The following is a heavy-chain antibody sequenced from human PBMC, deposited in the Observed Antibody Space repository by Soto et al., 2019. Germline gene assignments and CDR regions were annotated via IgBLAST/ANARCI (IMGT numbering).Heavy chain of an antibody. CDR3: ARHMGDIVVVPAAATFDY. J-gene: IGHJ4*02. CDR1: GGSISSSSYY. CDR2: IYYSGST. D-gene: IGHD2-2*01. V-gene: IGHV4-39*01. Sequence: SETLSLTCTVSGGSISSSSYYWGWTRQPPGKGLEWIGSIYYSGSTYYNPSLKSRVTISVDTSKNQFSLKLSSVTAADTAVYYCARHMGDIVVVPAAATFDYWGQGTLVTVSS.